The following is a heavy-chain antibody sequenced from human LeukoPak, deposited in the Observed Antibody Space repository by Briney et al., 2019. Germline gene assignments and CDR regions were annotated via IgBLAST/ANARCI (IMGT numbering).Heavy chain of an antibody. CDR2: ISYDGSNK. Sequence: PGGSLRLSCAASGFTFSSYAMHWVRQAPGKGLEWVAVISYDGSNKYYADSVKGRFTISRDNSKNTLYLQMNSLRAEDTAVYYCARGGRTTVTTVRYYGMDVRGQGTTVTVSS. CDR1: GFTFSSYA. D-gene: IGHD4-17*01. J-gene: IGHJ6*02. V-gene: IGHV3-30-3*01. CDR3: ARGGRTTVTTVRYYGMDV.